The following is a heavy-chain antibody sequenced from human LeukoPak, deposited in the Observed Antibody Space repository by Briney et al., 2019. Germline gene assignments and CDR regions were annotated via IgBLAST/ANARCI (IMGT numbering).Heavy chain of an antibody. CDR2: IWYGGDNK. D-gene: IGHD1-1*01. Sequence: GGSLRLSCAASGFTFRTYGMHWVRQAPGKGLEWVAFIWYGGDNKYYADSVKGRFTISRDISKNTVYLQMNSLRVEDTAVYYCAKDFNWAFDYWGQGTLVTVSS. CDR1: GFTFRTYG. J-gene: IGHJ4*02. CDR3: AKDFNWAFDY. V-gene: IGHV3-30*02.